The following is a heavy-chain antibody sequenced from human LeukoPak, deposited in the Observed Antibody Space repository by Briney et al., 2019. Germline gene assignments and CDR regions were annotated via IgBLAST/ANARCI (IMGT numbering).Heavy chain of an antibody. D-gene: IGHD6-13*01. CDR1: GFTFDDYG. CDR3: AKDTDGAAAGTTWGH. Sequence: GGSLRLSCAASGFTFDDYGMSWVRQAPGKGLEWVSGINWNGGSTGYADSVKGRFTISRDNAKNSLYLQMNSLRAEDTALYYCAKDTDGAAAGTTWGHWGQGTLVTVSS. V-gene: IGHV3-20*04. J-gene: IGHJ4*02. CDR2: INWNGGST.